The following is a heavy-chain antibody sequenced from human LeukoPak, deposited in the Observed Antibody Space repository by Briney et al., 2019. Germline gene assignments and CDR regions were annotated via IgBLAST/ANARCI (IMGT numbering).Heavy chain of an antibody. J-gene: IGHJ4*02. D-gene: IGHD5-18*01. CDR3: ANDLGWVQLNLG. V-gene: IGHV3-48*03. Sequence: GGSLRLSCAASGFTFSSYEMNWVRQAPGKGLEWVSYISSSGSTIYYADSVKGRFTISRDDSKNTLYLQMNSLRAEDTAVYYCANDLGWVQLNLGRGQGTLVTVSS. CDR2: ISSSGSTI. CDR1: GFTFSSYE.